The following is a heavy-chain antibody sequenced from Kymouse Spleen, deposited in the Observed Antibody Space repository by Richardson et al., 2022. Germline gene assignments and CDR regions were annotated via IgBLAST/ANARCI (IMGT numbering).Heavy chain of an antibody. D-gene: IGHD3-10*01. V-gene: IGHV4-39*01. CDR2: IYYSGST. CDR3: ARRRILWFGYFDY. Sequence: QLQLQESGPGLVKPSETLSLTCTVSGGSISSSSYYWGWIRQPPGKGLEWIGSIYYSGSTYYNPSLKSRVTISVDTSKNQFSLKLSSVTAADTAVYYCARRRILWFGYFDYWGQGTLVTVSS. J-gene: IGHJ4*02. CDR1: GGSISSSSYY.